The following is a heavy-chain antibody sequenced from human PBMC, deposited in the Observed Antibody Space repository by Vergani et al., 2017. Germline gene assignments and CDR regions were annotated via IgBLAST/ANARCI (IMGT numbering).Heavy chain of an antibody. CDR1: GGSISSYY. CDR2: IYTSGST. V-gene: IGHV4-4*07. CDR3: ARLQGSSGYLGLYYYYYMDV. D-gene: IGHD3-22*01. Sequence: QVQLQESGPGLVKPSETLSLTCTVSGGSISSYYWSWIRPPAGKGLEWIGRIYTSGSTNYNPSLKSRVTMSVDTSKNQFSLKLSSVTAGDTAVYYCARLQGSSGYLGLYYYYYMDVWGKATTVTVSS. J-gene: IGHJ6*03.